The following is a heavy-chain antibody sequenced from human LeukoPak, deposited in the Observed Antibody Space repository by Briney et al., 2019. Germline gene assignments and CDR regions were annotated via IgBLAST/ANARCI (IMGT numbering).Heavy chain of an antibody. D-gene: IGHD1-26*01. CDR3: ARSYDY. CDR2: INSDGSST. Sequence: GGSLRLSCAASGFTFSTYWMHWVRQAPGKGLVWVPRINSDGSSTSYADSVKGRFTISRDNAKNTLYLQMSSLRAEDTAVYYCARSYDYWGQGTLVTVSS. V-gene: IGHV3-74*01. CDR1: GFTFSTYW. J-gene: IGHJ4*02.